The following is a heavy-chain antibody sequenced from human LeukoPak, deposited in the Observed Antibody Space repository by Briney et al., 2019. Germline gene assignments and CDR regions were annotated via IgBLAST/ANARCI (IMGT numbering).Heavy chain of an antibody. CDR1: RFTLSSYG. V-gene: IGHV3-21*01. CDR2: LSSSSVTI. CDR3: ASSVPGSPYFFD. D-gene: IGHD2/OR15-2a*01. Sequence: PGGSLRLSCAASRFTLSSYGMTWVRQAPGKGLEWVSSLSSSSVTIYYADSVKGRFTISRDNAKNSLYLQMNSLRAEDTAVYYCASSVPGSPYFFDWGQGTLVTVSS. J-gene: IGHJ4*02.